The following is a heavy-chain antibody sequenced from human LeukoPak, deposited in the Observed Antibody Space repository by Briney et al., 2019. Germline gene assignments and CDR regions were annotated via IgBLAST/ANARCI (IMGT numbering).Heavy chain of an antibody. Sequence: ASVKVSCKASGYTFTSYDTNWVRQATGQGLEWMGWMNPNSGNTGYAQKFQGRVTMTRNTSISTAYMELSSLRSEDTAVYYCARGSDYYDSSGYPFDYWGQGTLVTVSS. V-gene: IGHV1-8*01. CDR3: ARGSDYYDSSGYPFDY. CDR2: MNPNSGNT. CDR1: GYTFTSYD. D-gene: IGHD3-22*01. J-gene: IGHJ4*02.